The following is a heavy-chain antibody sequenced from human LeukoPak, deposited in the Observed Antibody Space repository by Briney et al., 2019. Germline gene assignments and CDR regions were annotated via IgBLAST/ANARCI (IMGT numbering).Heavy chain of an antibody. D-gene: IGHD1-26*01. CDR2: IYHSGTT. CDR1: GGSFSSSNW. Sequence: KPSGTLSLTCAVSGGSFSSSNWWSWVRQPPGKGLEWIGEIYHSGTTNYNPSLKSRVTISVDKSKSQFSLKLSSVTAADTAVYYCARADGSYSRIFDYWGQGTLVTVSS. V-gene: IGHV4-4*02. J-gene: IGHJ4*02. CDR3: ARADGSYSRIFDY.